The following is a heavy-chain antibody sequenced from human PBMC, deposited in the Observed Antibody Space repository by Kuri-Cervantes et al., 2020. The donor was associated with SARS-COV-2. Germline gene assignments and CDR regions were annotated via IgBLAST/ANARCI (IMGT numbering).Heavy chain of an antibody. D-gene: IGHD1-7*01. Sequence: ASVKVSCRASGYTFTGYYMHWVRQAPGQGLEWMGWINPNSGGTNYAQKFQGRVTMTRDTSISTAYMELSRLRSDDTAVYYCASLTGTTGGRYSYYGMDVWGQGTMVTVSS. CDR2: INPNSGGT. J-gene: IGHJ6*02. CDR3: ASLTGTTGGRYSYYGMDV. V-gene: IGHV1-2*02. CDR1: GYTFTGYY.